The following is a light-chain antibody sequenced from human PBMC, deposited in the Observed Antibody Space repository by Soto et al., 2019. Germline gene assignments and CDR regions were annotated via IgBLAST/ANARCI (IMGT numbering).Light chain of an antibody. V-gene: IGKV3-20*01. CDR2: GAS. J-gene: IGKJ1*01. Sequence: EIVLTQSPGTLSLSPGERATLSCRASQSVNSDYFAWYQQRPGQPPRLLIYGASSRATGIPDRFSGSGYGTDFTLTIRRLQPEDFVVYFCQQYGASPTLGQGTRWIS. CDR1: QSVNSDY. CDR3: QQYGASPT.